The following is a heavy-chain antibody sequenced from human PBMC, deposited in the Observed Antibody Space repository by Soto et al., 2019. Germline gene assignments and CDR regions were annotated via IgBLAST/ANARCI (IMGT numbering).Heavy chain of an antibody. CDR2: ISYDGSNK. Sequence: PGGSLGISCAASGFTFSSYGMHWVRQAPGKGLEWVAVISYDGSNKYYADSVKGRFTISRDNSKNTLYLQMNSLRAEDTAVYYCAKARKKTFHHYSFDYWGQGTLVTVSS. J-gene: IGHJ4*02. CDR1: GFTFSSYG. CDR3: AKARKKTFHHYSFDY. D-gene: IGHD3-16*01. V-gene: IGHV3-30*18.